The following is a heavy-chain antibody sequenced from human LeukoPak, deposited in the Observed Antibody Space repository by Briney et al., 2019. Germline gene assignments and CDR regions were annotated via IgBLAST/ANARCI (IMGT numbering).Heavy chain of an antibody. D-gene: IGHD6-19*01. CDR2: ISYDGSNK. CDR3: ARDFQWLRAMDV. CDR1: GFTFSSYG. V-gene: IGHV3-30*03. Sequence: PGRSLRLSCAASGFTFSSYGMHWVRQAPGKGLEWVAIISYDGSNKYYADSVKGRFTISRDNSKNTLYVQMNSLRVEDTAVYYCARDFQWLRAMDVWGQGTTVTVSS. J-gene: IGHJ6*02.